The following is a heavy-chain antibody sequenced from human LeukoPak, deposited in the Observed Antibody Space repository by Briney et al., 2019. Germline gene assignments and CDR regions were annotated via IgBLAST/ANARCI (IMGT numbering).Heavy chain of an antibody. CDR3: ARGRAVAGSRGWFDP. CDR2: ISNDGSTT. V-gene: IGHV3-74*01. Sequence: GGSLRLSCAASGFTFSSYWMHWVRQAPGKGLVWVSRISNDGSTTNYADSVKGRFTISGDNAKNTVYLQMNSLRAEDTAVYYCARGRAVAGSRGWFDPWGQGTLVTVSS. D-gene: IGHD6-19*01. J-gene: IGHJ5*02. CDR1: GFTFSSYW.